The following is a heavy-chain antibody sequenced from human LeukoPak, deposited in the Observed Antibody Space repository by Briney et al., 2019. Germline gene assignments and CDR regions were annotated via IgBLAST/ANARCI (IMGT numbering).Heavy chain of an antibody. CDR1: GFTFSNAW. Sequence: GGSLRLSCAASGFTFSNAWMSWVRQAPGKGLEWVGRIKSKTDGGTTDYAAPVKGRFTISRDDSKNTLYLQMNSLKTEDTAVYYCTTRIQAASTYYYYYGMDVWGQGTTVTVSS. CDR2: IKSKTDGGTT. CDR3: TTRIQAASTYYYYYGMDV. V-gene: IGHV3-15*01. J-gene: IGHJ6*02. D-gene: IGHD2-15*01.